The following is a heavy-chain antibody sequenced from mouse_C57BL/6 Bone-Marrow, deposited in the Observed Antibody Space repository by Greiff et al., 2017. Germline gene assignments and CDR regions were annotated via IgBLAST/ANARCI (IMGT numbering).Heavy chain of an antibody. CDR1: GYSFTGYY. Sequence: EVQLQQSGPELVKPGASVKISCKASGYSFTGYYMNWVKQSPEKSLEWIGEINPSTGGTTYNQKFKAKATLTVDNSSSTAYMQHKSLTSEDSAVYYGARLITTGVVDWYFDVWGTGTTVTVSS. CDR2: INPSTGGT. CDR3: ARLITTGVVDWYFDV. V-gene: IGHV1-42*01. D-gene: IGHD1-1*01. J-gene: IGHJ1*03.